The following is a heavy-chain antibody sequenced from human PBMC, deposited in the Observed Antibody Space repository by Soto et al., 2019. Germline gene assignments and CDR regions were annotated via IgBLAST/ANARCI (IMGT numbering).Heavy chain of an antibody. D-gene: IGHD2-15*01. CDR1: GDSINCGGYY. CDR3: ARFAEPAVRRDSDHYYKDV. V-gene: IGHV4-31*03. CDR2: VYYSGRT. Sequence: QVHLQESGPGLVKPSQTLSLTCSVSGDSINCGGYYWYWIRQHPGEGLVYMGYVYYSGRTAYNPSLKSRISRSLDTSQNQVSLVLTSVTAADTAVYYCARFAEPAVRRDSDHYYKDVWGKGTSVTVS. J-gene: IGHJ6*03.